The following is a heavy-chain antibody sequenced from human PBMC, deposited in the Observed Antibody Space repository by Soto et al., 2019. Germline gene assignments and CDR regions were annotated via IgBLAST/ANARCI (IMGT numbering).Heavy chain of an antibody. D-gene: IGHD2-2*01. CDR1: GGSISSGDYY. Sequence: QVQLQESGPGLVKPSQTLSLTCTVSGGSISSGDYYWSWIRQPPGKGLEWIGYIYYSGSTYYNPSLKIRVTISVDTSKNQFSLKLSSVTAADTAVYYCAGGGYCSSTSCYWFDPWGQGTLVTVSS. V-gene: IGHV4-30-4*01. CDR3: AGGGYCSSTSCYWFDP. J-gene: IGHJ5*02. CDR2: IYYSGST.